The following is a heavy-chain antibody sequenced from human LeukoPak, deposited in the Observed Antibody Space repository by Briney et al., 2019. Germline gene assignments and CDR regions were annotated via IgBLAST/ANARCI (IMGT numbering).Heavy chain of an antibody. CDR1: GFTFSSYE. V-gene: IGHV3-48*03. D-gene: IGHD3-3*01. CDR2: ISSSGSTI. Sequence: PGGSLRLSCAASGFTFSSYEMKWVRQAPGKGLEWVSYISSSGSTIYYADSVKGRFTISRDNTKNSLYLQMNSLRAEDTAVYYCARVFWNAFDIWGQGTMVTVSS. J-gene: IGHJ3*02. CDR3: ARVFWNAFDI.